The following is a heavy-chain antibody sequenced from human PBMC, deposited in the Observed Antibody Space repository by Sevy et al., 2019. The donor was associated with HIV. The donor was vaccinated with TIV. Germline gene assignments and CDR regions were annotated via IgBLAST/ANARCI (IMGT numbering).Heavy chain of an antibody. V-gene: IGHV3-30*02. CDR3: AKEPESAGDYYYGMDV. Sequence: GGSLRLSCAASGFTFSSYGMHWVRQAPGKGLEWVAFIRYDGSNKYYADSVKGRFTISRDKSKNTLYLQMNSLRAEDTAVYYCAKEPESAGDYYYGMDVWGQGTTVTVSS. CDR2: IRYDGSNK. J-gene: IGHJ6*02. D-gene: IGHD6-25*01. CDR1: GFTFSSYG.